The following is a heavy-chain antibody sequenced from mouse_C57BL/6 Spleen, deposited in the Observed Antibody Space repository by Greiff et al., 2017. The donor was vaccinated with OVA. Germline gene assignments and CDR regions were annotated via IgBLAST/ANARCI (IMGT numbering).Heavy chain of an antibody. CDR2: ISSGGGYI. Sequence: EVKLMDSGAGLVKPGGSLKLSCEASGFTFSSYAMSWVRQTPEKRLEWVAYISSGGGYIYYADTVKGRFTFSRDNARNTLYLQMSSLTSEDTAMYYCTRPHYYGSSWFAYWGQGTLVTVSA. CDR3: TRPHYYGSSWFAY. CDR1: GFTFSSYA. J-gene: IGHJ3*01. D-gene: IGHD1-1*01. V-gene: IGHV5-9-1*02.